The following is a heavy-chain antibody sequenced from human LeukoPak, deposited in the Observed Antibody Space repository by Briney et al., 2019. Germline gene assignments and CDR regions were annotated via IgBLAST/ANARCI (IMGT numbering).Heavy chain of an antibody. J-gene: IGHJ4*02. CDR2: IYYSGST. CDR1: GGSISSSSYY. Sequence: PSETLSLTCIVSGGSISSSSYYWGWIRQPPGKGLELIGSIYYSGSTYHNPSLKSRVTISVDTSKNQFSLKLSSVTAADTAVYFCARSGTYQHSSSYDYWGQGTLVTVSS. V-gene: IGHV4-39*01. CDR3: ARSGTYQHSSSYDY. D-gene: IGHD6-13*01.